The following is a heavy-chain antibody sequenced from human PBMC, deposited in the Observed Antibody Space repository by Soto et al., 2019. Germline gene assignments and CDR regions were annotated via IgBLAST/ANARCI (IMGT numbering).Heavy chain of an antibody. V-gene: IGHV3-9*01. CDR1: GFTFDDYA. CDR2: ISWNSGSI. CDR3: AKDFHAGPSGAFDI. Sequence: EVQLVESGGGLVQPGRSLRLSCAASGFTFDDYAMHWVRQAPGKGLVWVSGISWNSGSIGYADSVKGRYTISRDNAKNSLYLQMNSLRAEDTALYYYAKDFHAGPSGAFDIWGQGTMVTVSS. D-gene: IGHD1-1*01. J-gene: IGHJ3*02.